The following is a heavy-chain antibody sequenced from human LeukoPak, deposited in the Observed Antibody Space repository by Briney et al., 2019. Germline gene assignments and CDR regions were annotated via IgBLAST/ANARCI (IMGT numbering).Heavy chain of an antibody. V-gene: IGHV2-5*02. D-gene: IGHD6-13*01. CDR1: GYSISSGYYW. CDR3: AHRQAYSSNWNAGYFDY. Sequence: TLSLTCAVSGYSISSGYYWVWIRQPPGKALEWLAFIYWDDDKRYSPSLKSRLAITKDTSKNQVVLTMTNMDPVDTATYYCAHRQAYSSNWNAGYFDYWGQGTLVTVSS. CDR2: IYWDDDK. J-gene: IGHJ4*02.